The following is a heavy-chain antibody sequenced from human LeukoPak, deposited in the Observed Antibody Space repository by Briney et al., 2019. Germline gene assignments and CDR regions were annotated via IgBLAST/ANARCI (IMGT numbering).Heavy chain of an antibody. Sequence: GGSLRLSCAASGFTFSSYAMSWVRQAPGKGLEWVSAISGSGGSTYCADSVKGRFTISRDNSKNTLYLQMNSLRDEDTAVYYCAKAGYCSGGSCYSFDYWGQGTLVTVSS. CDR2: ISGSGGST. D-gene: IGHD2-15*01. J-gene: IGHJ4*02. V-gene: IGHV3-23*01. CDR3: AKAGYCSGGSCYSFDY. CDR1: GFTFSSYA.